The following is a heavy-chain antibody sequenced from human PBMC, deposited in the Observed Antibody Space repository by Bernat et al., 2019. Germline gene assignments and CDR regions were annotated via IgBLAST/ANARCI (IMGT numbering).Heavy chain of an antibody. Sequence: QVQLVESGGGVVQPGRSLRLSCAASGFTFSSYGMHWVRQAPGKGLEWVAVISYDGSNKYYADSVKGRFTISRDNSKNTLYLQMNSLRAEDTAVYYCEKGGYDSAFDIWGQGTMVTVSS. CDR2: ISYDGSNK. CDR3: EKGGYDSAFDI. D-gene: IGHD5-12*01. J-gene: IGHJ3*02. CDR1: GFTFSSYG. V-gene: IGHV3-30*18.